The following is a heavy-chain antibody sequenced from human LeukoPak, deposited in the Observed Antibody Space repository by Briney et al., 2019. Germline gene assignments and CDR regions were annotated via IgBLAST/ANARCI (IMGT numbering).Heavy chain of an antibody. CDR2: ISGSGGST. V-gene: IGHV3-23*01. D-gene: IGHD5-12*01. Sequence: PGGSLRLSCAASGFTFSSYAMSWVRQAPGKGLEWVSAISGSGGSTYYADSVKGRFTISRDNSKNTLYLQMNSLRAEDTAAYYCAKRPNHIVATGWFDPWGQGTLVTVSS. J-gene: IGHJ5*02. CDR3: AKRPNHIVATGWFDP. CDR1: GFTFSSYA.